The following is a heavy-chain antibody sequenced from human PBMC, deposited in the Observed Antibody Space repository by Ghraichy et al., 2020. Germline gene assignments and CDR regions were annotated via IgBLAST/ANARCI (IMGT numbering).Heavy chain of an antibody. J-gene: IGHJ5*01. CDR3: VRGPPVHGSGRLTHGTVIVTHHVFDF. V-gene: IGHV4-59*01. CDR2: IFYTGAT. D-gene: IGHD3-16*02. CDR1: GVSISDYY. Sequence: SETLSLICTVSGVSISDYYWSWIRQSPGKGLEWIAYIFYTGATNYNPSLKSRATVSRDTSKNQLSLTLTSVTAADTAVYFCVRGPPVHGSGRLTHGTVIVTHHVFDFWGHGSLVTVSS.